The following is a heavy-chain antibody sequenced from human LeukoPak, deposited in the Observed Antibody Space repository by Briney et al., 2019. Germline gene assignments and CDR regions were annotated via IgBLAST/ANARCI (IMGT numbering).Heavy chain of an antibody. D-gene: IGHD3-16*01. CDR2: IKQDGSEK. CDR3: AKDAQPRSRWFDP. CDR1: GFIFKDYW. Sequence: PGGSLRLSCAASGFIFKDYWMIWVRQAPGKGLEWVANIKQDGSEKYYVDSVKGRFTISRDNAKSSLYLQMNTLRAEDTAMYYCAKDAQPRSRWFDPWGQGTLVTVSS. V-gene: IGHV3-7*03. J-gene: IGHJ5*02.